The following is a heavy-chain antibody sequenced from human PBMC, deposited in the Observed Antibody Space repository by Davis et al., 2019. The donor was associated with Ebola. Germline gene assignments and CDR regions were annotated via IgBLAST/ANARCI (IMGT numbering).Heavy chain of an antibody. Sequence: GSLRLSCAVSGGSISSGGYYWSWIRQPPGKGLEWIGEINHSGSTNYNPSLKSRVTISVDTSKNQFSLKLSSVTAADTAVYYCARGDFDWLRVGMDVWGQGTTVTVSS. CDR2: INHSGST. V-gene: IGHV4-34*01. CDR1: GGSISSGGYY. D-gene: IGHD3-9*01. CDR3: ARGDFDWLRVGMDV. J-gene: IGHJ6*02.